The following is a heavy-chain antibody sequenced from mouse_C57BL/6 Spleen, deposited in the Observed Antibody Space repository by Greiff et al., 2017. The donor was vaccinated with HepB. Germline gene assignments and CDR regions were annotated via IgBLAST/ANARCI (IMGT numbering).Heavy chain of an antibody. J-gene: IGHJ1*03. D-gene: IGHD1-1*01. CDR1: GYTFTSYW. V-gene: IGHV1-64*01. CDR2: IHPNSGST. Sequence: QVQLQQSGAELVKPGASVKLSCKASGYTFTSYWMHWVKQSPGQGLEWIGMIHPNSGSTNYNEKFKSKATLTVDKSSSTAYMQLSSLTSEDSAVYYCARRRPYYYGSSYWYFDVWGTGTTVTVSS. CDR3: ARRRPYYYGSSYWYFDV.